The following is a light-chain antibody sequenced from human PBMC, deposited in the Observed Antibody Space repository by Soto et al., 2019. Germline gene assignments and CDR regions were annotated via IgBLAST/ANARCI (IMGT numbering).Light chain of an antibody. CDR3: NSYAGSNVVA. Sequence: QSALTQPPSASGSPGQSVTISCTGTSSDVGTYKYVSWYQQHPGKAPKLIIYEVNKRPSWVPDRFSGSKSGNTASLTVSGLQAEDEGDSYCNSYAGSNVVAFGGGTKLTVL. CDR1: SSDVGTYKY. J-gene: IGLJ2*01. V-gene: IGLV2-8*01. CDR2: EVN.